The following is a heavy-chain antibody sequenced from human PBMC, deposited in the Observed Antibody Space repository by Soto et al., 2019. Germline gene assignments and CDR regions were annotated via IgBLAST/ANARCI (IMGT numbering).Heavy chain of an antibody. CDR3: ARVVLRYCSGGSCFAGLGWFDP. V-gene: IGHV1-18*01. D-gene: IGHD2-15*01. Sequence: VPLVQSGAEVKKPGASVKVSCKASGYTFTSYGISWVRQAPGQGLEWMGWISAYNGNTNYAQKLQGRVTMTTDTSTSTAYMELRSRRSGDTAVYYWARVVLRYCSGGSCFAGLGWFDPWGQGTLVTVSS. J-gene: IGHJ5*02. CDR1: GYTFTSYG. CDR2: ISAYNGNT.